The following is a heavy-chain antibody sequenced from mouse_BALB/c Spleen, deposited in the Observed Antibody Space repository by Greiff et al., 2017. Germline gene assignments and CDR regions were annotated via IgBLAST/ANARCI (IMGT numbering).Heavy chain of an antibody. CDR1: GFTFSDYY. CDR2: ISDGGSYT. J-gene: IGHJ4*01. V-gene: IGHV5-4*02. CDR3: ARERYDYDYAMDY. Sequence: VQLKESGGGLVKPGGSLKLSCAASGFTFSDYYMYWVRQTPEKRLEWVATISDGGSYTYYPDSVKGRFTISRDNAKNNLYLQMSSLKSEDTAMYYCARERYDYDYAMDYWGQGTSVTVSS. D-gene: IGHD2-4*01.